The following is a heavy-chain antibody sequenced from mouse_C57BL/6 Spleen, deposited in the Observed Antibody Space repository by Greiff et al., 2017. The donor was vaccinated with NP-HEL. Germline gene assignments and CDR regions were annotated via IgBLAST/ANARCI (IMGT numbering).Heavy chain of an antibody. Sequence: QVQLQQPGAELVRPGSSVKLSCKASGYTFTSYWMDWVKQRPGQGLEWIGNIYPSDSETHYNQKFKDKATLTVDKSSSTAYMQLSSLTSEDSAVYYCAICPYYSNSYAMDYWGQGTSVTVSS. D-gene: IGHD2-5*01. J-gene: IGHJ4*01. CDR1: GYTFTSYW. CDR3: AICPYYSNSYAMDY. V-gene: IGHV1-61*01. CDR2: IYPSDSET.